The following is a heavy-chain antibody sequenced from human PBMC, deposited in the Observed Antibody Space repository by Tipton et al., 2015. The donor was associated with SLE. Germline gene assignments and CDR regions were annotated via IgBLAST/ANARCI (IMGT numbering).Heavy chain of an antibody. D-gene: IGHD6-13*01. Sequence: TLSLTCTVSGYSISSGYFWGWVRQPPGKGLEWIGTIYQDGSTYYNPSLKSRVTISLDMSRNQFSLKLSSVTAADTAVYYCARERSSSYDAFDIWGQGTKVTVSS. CDR3: ARERSSSYDAFDI. V-gene: IGHV4-38-2*02. CDR2: IYQDGST. J-gene: IGHJ3*02. CDR1: GYSISSGYF.